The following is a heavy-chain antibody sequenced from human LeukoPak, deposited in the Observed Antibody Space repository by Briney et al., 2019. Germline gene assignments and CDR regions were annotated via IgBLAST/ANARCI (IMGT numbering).Heavy chain of an antibody. CDR1: GFTFSNYA. CDR3: AKGGGDYSKGIDY. CDR2: ISGGSGNI. Sequence: PGGSLRLSCSVSGFTFSNYAMHWVRQAPGKGLEWVSLISGGSGNIYYVDSVKGRFTISRDNSKNTLYVQMTSLRAEDTAIYYCAKGGGDYSKGIDYWGQGTLVTVSS. V-gene: IGHV3-23*01. D-gene: IGHD4-11*01. J-gene: IGHJ4*02.